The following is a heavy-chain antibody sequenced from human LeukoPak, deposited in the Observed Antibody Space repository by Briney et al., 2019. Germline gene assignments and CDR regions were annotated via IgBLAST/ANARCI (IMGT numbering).Heavy chain of an antibody. CDR2: ISGSGGST. J-gene: IGHJ4*02. CDR3: AKVSSDDYVWGSYIDY. CDR1: GFTFSSYA. D-gene: IGHD3-16*01. Sequence: GGSLRLSCAASGFTFSSYAMSWHRHAPGKGLEWGSAISGSGGSTYYADSVKGRFTISRDNTKNTLYLQMNSLRAEDTAVYYCAKVSSDDYVWGSYIDYWGQGTLVTVSS. V-gene: IGHV3-23*01.